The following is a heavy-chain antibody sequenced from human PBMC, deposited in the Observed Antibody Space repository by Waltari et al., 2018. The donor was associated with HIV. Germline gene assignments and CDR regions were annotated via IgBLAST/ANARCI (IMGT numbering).Heavy chain of an antibody. V-gene: IGHV2-5*01. J-gene: IGHJ5*02. Sequence: QITFKESGPTLLKPKQTLTLTCTCPGFSLPSSGVGVAWIRHPPGKPLEWLATVYWNSIKEFSPSLKTRLDSSKDTSKNQGVRTMTNMGPTETGTYFSAHIGYSGGDSGRYGFDTWGQGTQVIVSS. CDR3: AHIGYSGGDSGRYGFDT. D-gene: IGHD5-12*01. CDR2: VYWNSIK. CDR1: GFSLPSSGVG.